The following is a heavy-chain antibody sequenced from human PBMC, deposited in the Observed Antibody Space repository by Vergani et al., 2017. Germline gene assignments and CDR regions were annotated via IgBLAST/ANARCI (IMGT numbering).Heavy chain of an antibody. Sequence: QVTLKESGPALVKHTQTLTLTCTFSGFSLNTYGMHVTWIRQPPGKALEWLARIDWNDQTYYTTSLRTRITISKDTSKNQVALTMTNMDPVDTATYYCTRTLSDSRGYFIDYWGQGTLVTVSS. CDR3: TRTLSDSRGYFIDY. J-gene: IGHJ4*02. CDR1: GFSLNTYGMH. D-gene: IGHD3-22*01. CDR2: IDWNDQT. V-gene: IGHV2-70*04.